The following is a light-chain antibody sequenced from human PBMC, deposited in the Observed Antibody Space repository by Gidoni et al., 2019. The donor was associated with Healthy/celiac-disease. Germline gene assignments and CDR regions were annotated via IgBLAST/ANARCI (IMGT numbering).Light chain of an antibody. CDR1: QSVSSSY. Sequence: EIVFTQSPGTLSLSPGERATLSCRASQSVSSSYLAWYQQKPGQAPRLLIYGASSRATGSPDRFRGSGSATEFTITISRLEHEDFAVYYCQQYGSAPPLTFXGXTKVEIK. V-gene: IGKV3-20*01. CDR2: GAS. J-gene: IGKJ4*01. CDR3: QQYGSAPPLT.